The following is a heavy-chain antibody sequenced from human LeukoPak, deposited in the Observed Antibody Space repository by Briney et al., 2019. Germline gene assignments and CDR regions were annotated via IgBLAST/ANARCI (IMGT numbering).Heavy chain of an antibody. V-gene: IGHV1-69*04. Sequence: GASVKVSCKASGGTFSSYAISWVRQAPGQGLEWMGRIIPILGIANYAQKFQGRVTITADKSTSTAYMELSSLRSEDTAVYYCATRSVNSQLLSYTRLDYWGQGTLVTVSS. D-gene: IGHD2-2*01. CDR2: IIPILGIA. CDR3: ATRSVNSQLLSYTRLDY. J-gene: IGHJ4*02. CDR1: GGTFSSYA.